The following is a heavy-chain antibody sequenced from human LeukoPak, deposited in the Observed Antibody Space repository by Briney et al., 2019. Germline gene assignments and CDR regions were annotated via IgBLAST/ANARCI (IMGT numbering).Heavy chain of an antibody. CDR2: INWNGGST. D-gene: IGHD3-22*01. CDR3: ARLHYYDSSGYFDY. Sequence: PGGSLRLSCAASGFTFDDYGMSWVRQAPGKGLEWVSGINWNGGSTGYADSVKGRFTISRDNAKNSLYLQMNSLRAEDTALYYCARLHYYDSSGYFDYWGQGTLVTVSS. V-gene: IGHV3-20*04. J-gene: IGHJ4*02. CDR1: GFTFDDYG.